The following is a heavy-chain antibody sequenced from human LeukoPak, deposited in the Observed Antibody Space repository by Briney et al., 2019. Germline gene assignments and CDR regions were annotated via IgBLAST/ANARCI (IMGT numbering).Heavy chain of an antibody. V-gene: IGHV4-31*11. CDR3: ARDLAAAGTIDY. Sequence: PSETLSLTCAVYGGSFSGYYWSWIRQHPGKGLEWIGYIYYSGSTYYNPSLKSRVTISVDTSKNQFSLKLSSVTAADTAVYYCARDLAAAGTIDYWGQGTLVTVSS. CDR1: GGSFSGYY. D-gene: IGHD6-13*01. CDR2: IYYSGST. J-gene: IGHJ4*02.